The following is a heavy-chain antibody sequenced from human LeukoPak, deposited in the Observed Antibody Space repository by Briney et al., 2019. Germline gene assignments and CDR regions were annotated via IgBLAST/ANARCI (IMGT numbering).Heavy chain of an antibody. CDR1: GFTFSSYW. CDR2: IKQDGSEK. V-gene: IGHV3-7*01. D-gene: IGHD5-18*01. CDR3: AREEIYSHPYYMDV. J-gene: IGHJ6*03. Sequence: GGSLRLSCGASGFTFSSYWMSWVRQAPGKGLEWVAYIKQDGSEKYYVDSVKGRFTISRDNAKDSLYLQMNSLRAEDTAVYYCAREEIYSHPYYMDVWGKGTTDTISS.